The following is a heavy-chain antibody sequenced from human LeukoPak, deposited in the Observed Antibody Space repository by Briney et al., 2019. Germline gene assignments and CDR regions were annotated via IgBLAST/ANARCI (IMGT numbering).Heavy chain of an antibody. CDR3: ARRSGRPNTGIDY. CDR1: DYSISSGYY. V-gene: IGHV4-38-2*02. J-gene: IGHJ4*02. Sequence: SEALSLTCTVSDYSISSGYYWGWIRQPPGKGLEWIGSIYHSGSPYYNPSLKSRVTISVDTSKNQFSLKLSSVTAADTAVYYCARRSGRPNTGIDYWGQGTLVTVSS. D-gene: IGHD2-8*02. CDR2: IYHSGSP.